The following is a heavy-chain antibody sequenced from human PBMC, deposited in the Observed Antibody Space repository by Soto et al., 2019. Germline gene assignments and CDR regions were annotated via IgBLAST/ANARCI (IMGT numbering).Heavy chain of an antibody. Sequence: TGGSLRLSCAASGFTFSSYAMSWVRQAPGKGLEWVAIISYDGSNTYYADSVKGRFTISRDNSKNTLYLQMNSLRAEDTSVYYCAKEGGLSGSYYISSSYYFDYWGQGTLVTVS. CDR3: AKEGGLSGSYYISSSYYFDY. V-gene: IGHV3-30*18. J-gene: IGHJ4*02. D-gene: IGHD1-26*01. CDR1: GFTFSSYA. CDR2: ISYDGSNT.